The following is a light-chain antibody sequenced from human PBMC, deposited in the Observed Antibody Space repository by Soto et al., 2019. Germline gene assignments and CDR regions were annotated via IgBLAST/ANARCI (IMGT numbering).Light chain of an antibody. CDR1: QSVSSF. CDR3: QPRSNWPS. Sequence: EIVLTQSQGTLSLSPGERATLSCRASQSVSSFLAWYQQKPGQAPRLLIYDASNRATGIPTRFSGSGSGTDFTLTISSLEPEDFAVYYCQPRSNWPSFGPGTKVDI. V-gene: IGKV3-11*01. J-gene: IGKJ3*01. CDR2: DAS.